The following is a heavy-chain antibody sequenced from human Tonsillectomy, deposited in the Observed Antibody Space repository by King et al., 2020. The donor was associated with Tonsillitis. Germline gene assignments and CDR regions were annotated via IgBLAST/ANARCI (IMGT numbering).Heavy chain of an antibody. CDR2: INPSGGST. D-gene: IGHD6-6*01. J-gene: IGHJ5*02. Sequence: VQLVESGAEVKKPGASVKVSCKASGYTFTSYYMHWVRQAPGQGLEWMGIINPSGGSTSYAQKFQGRVTMTRDTSTSTVYMELSSLRSEDTAVHYCAREKGRHTRIAARRTNWFDPWGQGTLVTVSS. CDR3: AREKGRHTRIAARRTNWFDP. CDR1: GYTFTSYY. V-gene: IGHV1-46*01.